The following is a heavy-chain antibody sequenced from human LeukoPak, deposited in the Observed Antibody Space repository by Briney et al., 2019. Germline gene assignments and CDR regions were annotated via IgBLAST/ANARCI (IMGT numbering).Heavy chain of an antibody. CDR3: VRHPQFSSGWYVYFDY. CDR2: IYYSGST. Sequence: SETLSLTCTVSGGFFNSYYWSWIRQSPGKGLEWIGYIYYSGSTKYNPSLKSRVTISLDTSKNQFSLKLTSVTAADTAAYYCVRHPQFSSGWYVYFDYWGRGTLVTVSS. D-gene: IGHD6-19*01. V-gene: IGHV4-59*08. J-gene: IGHJ4*02. CDR1: GGFFNSYY.